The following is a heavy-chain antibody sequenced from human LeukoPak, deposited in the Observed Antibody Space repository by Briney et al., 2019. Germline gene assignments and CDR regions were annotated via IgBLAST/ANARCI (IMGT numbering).Heavy chain of an antibody. Sequence: SETLSLTCAVYGGSFSGYYWSWIRQPPGKGLEWIGEINHSGSTNYNPSLKSRVTISVDTSKNQFSLELSSVTAADTAVYYCARRGRGVPHGYFQHWGQGTLVTVSS. V-gene: IGHV4-34*01. CDR1: GGSFSGYY. J-gene: IGHJ1*01. CDR3: ARRGRGVPHGYFQH. D-gene: IGHD3-10*01. CDR2: INHSGST.